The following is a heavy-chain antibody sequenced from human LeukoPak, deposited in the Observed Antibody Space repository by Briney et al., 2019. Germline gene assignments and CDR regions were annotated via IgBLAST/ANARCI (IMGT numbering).Heavy chain of an antibody. J-gene: IGHJ3*02. Sequence: ASVKVSCKASGYTFTGYYMNWVPQAPGQGLEWIGRINPNTGGTNYAQNFQGSVTMTRDTSITTVYMELSRLRSDYTAVYYCARVGDGLNDGFDIWGLGTMVTVSS. CDR3: ARVGDGLNDGFDI. CDR1: GYTFTGYY. CDR2: INPNTGGT. D-gene: IGHD5-24*01. V-gene: IGHV1-2*06.